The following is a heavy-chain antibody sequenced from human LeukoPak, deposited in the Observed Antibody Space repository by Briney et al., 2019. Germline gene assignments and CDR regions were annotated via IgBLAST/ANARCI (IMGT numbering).Heavy chain of an antibody. V-gene: IGHV3-33*01. CDR3: ARDEYDSSGYRLFDY. CDR1: GFTFSSYG. J-gene: IGHJ4*02. D-gene: IGHD3-22*01. Sequence: GRSLRLSCAASGFTFSSYGMHWVRQAPGKGLEWVAVIWYDGSNKYYADSVKGRFTISRDNSKNTLYLQMNSLRAEDTAVYYCARDEYDSSGYRLFDYWGQGTLVTVSS. CDR2: IWYDGSNK.